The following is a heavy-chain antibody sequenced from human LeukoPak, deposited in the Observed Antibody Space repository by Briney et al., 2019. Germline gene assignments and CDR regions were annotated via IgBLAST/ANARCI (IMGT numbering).Heavy chain of an antibody. V-gene: IGHV6-1*01. D-gene: IGHD6-19*01. CDR1: GDSVSSNSAA. Sequence: SQTLSLTCAISGDSVSSNSAAWNWIRQSPSRGLEWLGRTYYGSKWYNDYAVSVKSRITITPDTSKNQFSLQLNSVTPEDTAVYYCARTAGRWGYFDYWGQGTLVTVSS. CDR3: ARTAGRWGYFDY. CDR2: TYYGSKWYN. J-gene: IGHJ4*02.